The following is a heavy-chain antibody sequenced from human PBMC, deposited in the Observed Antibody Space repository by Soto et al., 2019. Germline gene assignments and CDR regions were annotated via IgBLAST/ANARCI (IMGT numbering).Heavy chain of an antibody. D-gene: IGHD2-2*01. CDR2: ISSSSSYI. Sequence: EVPLVESGGGLVKPGGSLRLSCAASGFTFSSYSMNWVRQAPGKGLEWVSSISSSSSYIYYADSVKGRFTISRDNAKISLYLQLNRLRAEDTAVYYCARGTLGYGSSTSCRLGNFYYYYYMDGWGKGTTVTVSS. CDR3: ARGTLGYGSSTSCRLGNFYYYYYMDG. V-gene: IGHV3-21*01. J-gene: IGHJ6*03. CDR1: GFTFSSYS.